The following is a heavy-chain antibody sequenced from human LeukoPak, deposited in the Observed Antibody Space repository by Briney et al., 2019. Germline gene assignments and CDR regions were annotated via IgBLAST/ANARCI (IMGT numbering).Heavy chain of an antibody. V-gene: IGHV4-39*07. Sequence: TSETLSLTCTVSGGSISSDSYYWGWIRQPPGKGLEWIGNIYYSGSTYYNPSLKSRVTISVDTSKNQFSLKLSSVTAADTAVYYCARALSWLVPAAHGSWFDPWGQGTLVTVSS. CDR2: IYYSGST. CDR3: ARALSWLVPAAHGSWFDP. CDR1: GGSISSDSYY. J-gene: IGHJ5*02. D-gene: IGHD2-2*01.